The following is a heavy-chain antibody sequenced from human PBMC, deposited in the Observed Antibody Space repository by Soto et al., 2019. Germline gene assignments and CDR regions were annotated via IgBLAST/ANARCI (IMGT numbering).Heavy chain of an antibody. Sequence: QVQLVQSGAEVKKPGSSVKVSCKASGGTFSSYAISWVRQAPGQGLEWMGGIIPIFGTANYAQKFQGRVTITADESTSTAYMELSSLRSEDTAVYYCASSLGPDDSSGYYYEGYWGQGTLVTVSA. V-gene: IGHV1-69*01. D-gene: IGHD3-22*01. CDR3: ASSLGPDDSSGYYYEGY. CDR2: IIPIFGTA. CDR1: GGTFSSYA. J-gene: IGHJ4*02.